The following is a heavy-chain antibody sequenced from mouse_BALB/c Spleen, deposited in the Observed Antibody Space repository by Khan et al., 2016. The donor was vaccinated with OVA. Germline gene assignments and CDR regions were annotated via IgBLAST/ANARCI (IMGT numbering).Heavy chain of an antibody. V-gene: IGHV9-2-1*01. CDR3: TRIYGYGGY. J-gene: IGHJ2*01. D-gene: IGHD2-2*01. CDR1: GYTFTDYS. CDR2: INTETVEP. Sequence: IQLVQSGPELKKRGETVKISCKASGYTFTDYSMHWVKQTPGKGLKWLGWINTETVEPAYADDFKGRFAFSLETSANTAYLQINNLKNEDTATYFCTRIYGYGGYWGQGTTLTVSS.